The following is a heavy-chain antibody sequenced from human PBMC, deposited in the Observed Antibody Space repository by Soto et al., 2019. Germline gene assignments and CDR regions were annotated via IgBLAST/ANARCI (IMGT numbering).Heavy chain of an antibody. CDR2: ISSSGSTI. J-gene: IGHJ6*02. D-gene: IGHD2-15*01. Sequence: PGGSLRLSCAASGFTFSSYEMNWVRQAPGKGLEWVSYISSSGSTIYYADSVKGRFTISRDNAKNSLYLQMNSLRAEDTAVYYCARGGGLYYYYGMDVWGHGTTVTVSS. V-gene: IGHV3-48*03. CDR1: GFTFSSYE. CDR3: ARGGGLYYYYGMDV.